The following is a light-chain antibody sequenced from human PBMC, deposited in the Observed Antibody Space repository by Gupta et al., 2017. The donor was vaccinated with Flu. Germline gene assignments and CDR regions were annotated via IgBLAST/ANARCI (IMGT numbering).Light chain of an antibody. Sequence: DIQMTQSPSTLSASVGDRVTITCRASQSISSWLAWYQQKPGKAPKLLIYKASSLESGVPSRFSDSGSGTEFTLTISSLQPDDFATYYCQQYNSYSRRTFGQGTKVEIK. CDR2: KAS. J-gene: IGKJ1*01. CDR1: QSISSW. CDR3: QQYNSYSRRT. V-gene: IGKV1-5*03.